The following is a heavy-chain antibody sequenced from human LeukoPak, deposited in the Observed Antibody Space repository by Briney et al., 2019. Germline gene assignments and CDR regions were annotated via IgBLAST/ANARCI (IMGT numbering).Heavy chain of an antibody. Sequence: PGGSLRLSCAASGFIFKNYEMNWVRQAPGGGLEWVSSVSSSATTIYYTDSVKGRFTISRDNAKNSLFLQMNSLRVEDTAVYSCVRVYCSTTSCYGVDSWGQGTLVTVSS. V-gene: IGHV3-48*03. D-gene: IGHD2-2*01. CDR3: VRVYCSTTSCYGVDS. CDR2: VSSSATTI. CDR1: GFIFKNYE. J-gene: IGHJ4*02.